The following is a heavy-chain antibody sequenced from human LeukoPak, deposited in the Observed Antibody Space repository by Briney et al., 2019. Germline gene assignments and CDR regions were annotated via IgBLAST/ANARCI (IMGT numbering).Heavy chain of an antibody. CDR3: ARSGLRNYYYYMDV. CDR2: IYSGGST. CDR1: GFTVSSNY. V-gene: IGHV3-53*01. J-gene: IGHJ6*03. D-gene: IGHD4-17*01. Sequence: GGSLRLSCAASGFTVSSNYMSWVRQAPGKGLEWVSVIYSGGSTYYADSVKGRFTISRDNAKNSLYLQMNSLRAEDTALYYCARSGLRNYYYYMDVWGKGTTVTVSS.